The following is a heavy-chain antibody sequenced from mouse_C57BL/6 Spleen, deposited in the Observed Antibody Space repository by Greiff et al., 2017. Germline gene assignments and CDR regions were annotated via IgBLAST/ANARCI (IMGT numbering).Heavy chain of an antibody. V-gene: IGHV1-62-2*01. J-gene: IGHJ2*01. D-gene: IGHD1-1*01. CDR1: GYTFTEYT. CDR2: FYPGSGSI. CDR3: ARHGLHYYGSSYPYFDY. Sequence: VQVVESGAELVKPGASVKLSCKASGYTFTEYTIHWVKQRSGQGLEWVGWFYPGSGSIKYNEKFKDKATLTADKSSSTVYIELSRLKSEDSAVYFCARHGLHYYGSSYPYFDYWGQGTTLTVSS.